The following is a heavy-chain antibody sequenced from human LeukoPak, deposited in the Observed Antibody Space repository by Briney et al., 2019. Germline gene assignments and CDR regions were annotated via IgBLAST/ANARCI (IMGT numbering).Heavy chain of an antibody. V-gene: IGHV3-23*01. CDR3: AKDDHGGSGWRDYFDC. Sequence: TGGSLRLSCAVSGFTFSNYAMSWVRQAPGKGLERVSSISGSGGSTYYADSVKGRFTISRDSSKNTLYLQMNSLRAEDTAVYYCAKDDHGGSGWRDYFDCWGQGSLVTVSS. CDR1: GFTFSNYA. J-gene: IGHJ4*02. CDR2: ISGSGGST. D-gene: IGHD6-19*01.